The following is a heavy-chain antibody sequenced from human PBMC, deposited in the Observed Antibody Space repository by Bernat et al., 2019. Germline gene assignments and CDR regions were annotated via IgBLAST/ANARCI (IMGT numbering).Heavy chain of an antibody. J-gene: IGHJ4*02. CDR3: AKDSRPDCSSTSCYKGGNY. Sequence: QVQLVESGGGLVKPGGSLRLSCAASGFTFSSYGMHWVRQAPGKGLEWVAVISYDGSNKYYADSVKGRFTISRDNSKNTLYLQMNSLRAEDTAVYYCAKDSRPDCSSTSCYKGGNYWGQGTLVTVSS. V-gene: IGHV3-30*18. CDR2: ISYDGSNK. CDR1: GFTFSSYG. D-gene: IGHD2-2*02.